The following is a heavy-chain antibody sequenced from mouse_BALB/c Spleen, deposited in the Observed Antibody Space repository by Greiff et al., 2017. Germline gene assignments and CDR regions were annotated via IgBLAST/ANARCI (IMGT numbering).Heavy chain of an antibody. CDR3: ASSTGTWFAY. Sequence: VQLQQSGPELVKPGASVRISCKASGYTFTSYYIHWVKQRPEQGLEWIGRIDPANGNTKYDPKFQGKATITADTSSNTAYLQLSSLTSEDTAVYYCASSTGTWFAYWGQGTLVTVSA. V-gene: IGHV14-3*02. J-gene: IGHJ3*01. CDR1: GYTFTSYY. D-gene: IGHD4-1*02. CDR2: IDPANGNT.